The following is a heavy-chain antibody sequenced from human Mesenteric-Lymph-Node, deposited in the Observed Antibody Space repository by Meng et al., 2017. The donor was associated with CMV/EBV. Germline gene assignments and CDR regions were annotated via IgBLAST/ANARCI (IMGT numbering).Heavy chain of an antibody. CDR3: ARGSSYDILTGYFDY. Sequence: QQWGAGLLKPSETLSCTCAVYGGSFSGYYWNWIRQSPEKGLEWIGEINHSGSTTYNPSFTSRIIISVDTSTNQISLNMSSVTAADTAVYYCARGSSYDILTGYFDYWGQGALVTVSS. D-gene: IGHD3-9*01. CDR2: INHSGST. CDR1: GGSFSGYY. V-gene: IGHV4-34*01. J-gene: IGHJ4*02.